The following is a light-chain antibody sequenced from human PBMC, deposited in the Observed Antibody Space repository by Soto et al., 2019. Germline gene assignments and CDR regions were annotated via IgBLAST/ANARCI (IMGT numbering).Light chain of an antibody. CDR3: LQHNSYPLT. J-gene: IGKJ3*01. CDR2: DAS. CDR1: QDISNY. V-gene: IGKV1-33*01. Sequence: DIQMTQSPSSLSASVGDRVTITCQASQDISNYLNWYQQKPGKAPKLLIYDASNLETGVPSRFSGSGSGTEFTLTISSLQPEDFATYYCLQHNSYPLTFGPGTKVDI.